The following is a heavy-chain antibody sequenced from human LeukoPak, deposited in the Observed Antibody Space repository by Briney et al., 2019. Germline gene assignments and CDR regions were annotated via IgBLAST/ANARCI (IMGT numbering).Heavy chain of an antibody. CDR3: ARQLPYLQFDH. CDR2: ISAGNGNT. D-gene: IGHD2-2*01. V-gene: IGHV1-3*01. J-gene: IGHJ4*02. Sequence: ASVKVSCKASGYTFTTYTIHWVRQAPGQRLERMGWISAGNGNTKYSQKFQGRVTITRDTYASTAYMELSSLRSEDTAVYYCARQLPYLQFDHWGQGTLVTVSS. CDR1: GYTFTTYT.